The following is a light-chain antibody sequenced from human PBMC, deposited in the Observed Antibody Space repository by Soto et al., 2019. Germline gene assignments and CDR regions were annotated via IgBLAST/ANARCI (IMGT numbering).Light chain of an antibody. CDR3: SSCSYSSTSTYV. CDR1: NSDVGGYNF. J-gene: IGLJ1*01. V-gene: IGLV2-14*01. Sequence: QSALTQPASVSGSPGQSITISCTGTNSDVGGYNFVSWYQQHPGKAPKLVIYDVSNRPSGVSSRFSGSKSGNTASLTISGFQVEDEADYYYSSCSYSSTSTYVFGTGTKVTVL. CDR2: DVS.